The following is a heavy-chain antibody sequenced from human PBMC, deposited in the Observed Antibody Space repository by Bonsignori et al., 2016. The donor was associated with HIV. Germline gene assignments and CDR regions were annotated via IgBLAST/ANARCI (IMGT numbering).Heavy chain of an antibody. CDR2: IYYSGST. Sequence: SETLSLTCTVSGGSISGSSYYWGWIRQPPGKGLEWIGSIYYSGSTYCNPSLKSRVTISVDTSKNQFSLKLSSVTAADTAVYYCARDSNSWSAIDYWGQGTLVTVSS. V-gene: IGHV4-39*07. D-gene: IGHD6-13*01. J-gene: IGHJ4*02. CDR1: GGSISGSSYY. CDR3: ARDSNSWSAIDY.